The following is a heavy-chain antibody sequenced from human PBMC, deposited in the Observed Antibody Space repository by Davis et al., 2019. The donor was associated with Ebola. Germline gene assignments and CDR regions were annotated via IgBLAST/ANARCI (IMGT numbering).Heavy chain of an antibody. CDR2: INAGNGNT. Sequence: AASVKVSCKASGYTFTSYGISWVRQAPGQRLEWMGWINAGNGNTKYSQKFQGRVTITRDTSASTAYMELRSLRSDDTAVYYCARENTRYCSSTSCYYYGMDVWGQGTTVTVSS. D-gene: IGHD2-2*01. V-gene: IGHV1-18*01. CDR1: GYTFTSYG. J-gene: IGHJ6*02. CDR3: ARENTRYCSSTSCYYYGMDV.